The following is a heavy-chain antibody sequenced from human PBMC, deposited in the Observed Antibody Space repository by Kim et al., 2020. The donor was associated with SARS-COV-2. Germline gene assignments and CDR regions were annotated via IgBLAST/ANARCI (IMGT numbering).Heavy chain of an antibody. Sequence: GGSLRLSCVASGFTFSSYAMSWVRQAPGKGLEWVANIKQDGSEKYYIDSMKGRITISRDNAKNLMYLQMSGLRAEDTAVYYCARDIRGTWFDPWGQGTLV. CDR1: GFTFSSYA. D-gene: IGHD3-16*01. CDR3: ARDIRGTWFDP. J-gene: IGHJ5*02. CDR2: IKQDGSEK. V-gene: IGHV3-7*01.